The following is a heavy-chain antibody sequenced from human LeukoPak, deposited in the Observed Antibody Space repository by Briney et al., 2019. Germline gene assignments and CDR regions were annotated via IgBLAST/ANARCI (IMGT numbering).Heavy chain of an antibody. D-gene: IGHD5-18*01. CDR2: ISAYNGNT. V-gene: IGHV1-18*01. Sequence: ASVKVSCKASGYTFTSYGISWVRQAPGQGLEWMGWISAYNGNTNYAQKLQGRVTMTTDTSTSTAYMELRSLRSDDTAVYYCARDGKYSYGYGVIVNFDYWGQGTLVTVSS. CDR3: ARDGKYSYGYGVIVNFDY. J-gene: IGHJ4*02. CDR1: GYTFTSYG.